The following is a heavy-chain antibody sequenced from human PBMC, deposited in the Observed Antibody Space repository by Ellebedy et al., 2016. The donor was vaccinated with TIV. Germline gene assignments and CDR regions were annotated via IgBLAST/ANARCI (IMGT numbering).Heavy chain of an antibody. Sequence: MPSETLSLTCGVSGDSITNSTWSWIRQPPGKGLEWIGYVYYSGTTNYNPSLKSRVTISVDTSKNQFSLKLSSVTAADTAVYYCARHIRIIMLRGVITNWFDPWGQGTLVTVSS. V-gene: IGHV4-59*08. CDR3: ARHIRIIMLRGVITNWFDP. CDR2: VYYSGTT. CDR1: GDSITNST. J-gene: IGHJ5*02. D-gene: IGHD3-10*01.